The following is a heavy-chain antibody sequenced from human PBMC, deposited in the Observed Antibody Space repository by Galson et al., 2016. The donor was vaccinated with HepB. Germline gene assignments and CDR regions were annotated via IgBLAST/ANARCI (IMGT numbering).Heavy chain of an antibody. D-gene: IGHD2-15*01. CDR3: ARGGLGYCSGGSCSLGDYGMDV. Sequence: SLRLSCAASGFTFSSYDMHWVRQATGKGLEWISAIGTAGDTYYPGSVKDRFTISRENAKNSLYLQMNTLRAEDTAVYYCARGGLGYCSGGSCSLGDYGMDVWGQGTTVTVSS. J-gene: IGHJ6*02. V-gene: IGHV3-13*01. CDR2: IGTAGDT. CDR1: GFTFSSYD.